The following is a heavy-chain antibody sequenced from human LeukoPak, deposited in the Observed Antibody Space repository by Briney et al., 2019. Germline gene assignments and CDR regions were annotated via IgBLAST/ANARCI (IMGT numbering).Heavy chain of an antibody. CDR3: ARDSYSGYDRLLN. CDR2: IRYDGSNK. Sequence: GGSLRLSCAASGFSFSNYAMNWVRQAPGKGLEWVAFIRYDGSNKYYADSVKGRFTISRDNSKNTLYLQMNSLRAEDTAVYYCARDSYSGYDRLLNWGQGTLVTVSS. CDR1: GFSFSNYA. V-gene: IGHV3-30*02. J-gene: IGHJ4*02. D-gene: IGHD5-12*01.